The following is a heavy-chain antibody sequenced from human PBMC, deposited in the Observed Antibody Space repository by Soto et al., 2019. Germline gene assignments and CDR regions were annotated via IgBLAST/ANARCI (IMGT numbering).Heavy chain of an antibody. CDR1: GFRFSDFY. V-gene: IGHV3-11*05. D-gene: IGHD2-8*01. Sequence: QVQLVESGGGLVKPGGSLRLSCAASGFRFSDFYMTWIRQAPGKGLEWVSHISTSGSNTNYADSMKGRFTVSRDNANNALYLEMNNLRVEDTAVYFCARDRDTYGHGFFDYWSQGTLVTVSS. CDR3: ARDRDTYGHGFFDY. J-gene: IGHJ4*02. CDR2: ISTSGSNT.